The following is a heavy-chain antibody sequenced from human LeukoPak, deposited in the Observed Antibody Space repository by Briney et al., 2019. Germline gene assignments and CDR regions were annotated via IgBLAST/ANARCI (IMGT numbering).Heavy chain of an antibody. CDR1: GYTFTRYY. CDR3: ARDNSVGETAWWFDP. D-gene: IGHD1-26*01. CDR2: INPSGGST. Sequence: ASVKVSCKASGYTFTRYYMHWVRQAPGQGLEWMGIINPSGGSTTYAQKFQGRVTMTRDMSTSTVYMELTSLTSDDTAMYYCARDNSVGETAWWFDPWGQGTLVTVSS. J-gene: IGHJ5*02. V-gene: IGHV1-46*01.